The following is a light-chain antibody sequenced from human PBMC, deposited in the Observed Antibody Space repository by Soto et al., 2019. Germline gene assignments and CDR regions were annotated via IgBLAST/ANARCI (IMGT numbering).Light chain of an antibody. CDR2: GNN. J-gene: IGLJ1*01. V-gene: IGLV1-40*01. Sequence: QPVLTQPPSVSGAPGQRVTISCTGSSSNIGAGYDVHWYQQLPGTAPTLLISGNNNRPSGVPDRLSGSKSGTSASLAITGLRAEDEADYFRQSYDSSLSGYVFGTGTKVTVL. CDR3: QSYDSSLSGYV. CDR1: SSNIGAGYD.